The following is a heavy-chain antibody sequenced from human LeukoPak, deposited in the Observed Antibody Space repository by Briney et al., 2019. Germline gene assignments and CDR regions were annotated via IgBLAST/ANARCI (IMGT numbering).Heavy chain of an antibody. V-gene: IGHV3-66*02. J-gene: IGHJ3*02. D-gene: IGHD4-23*01. CDR1: GFTVSDNY. Sequence: GGSLRLSCAASGFTVSDNYMSWVRQAPGKGLEWVSVIYSDGRTYYADSMKGRFTISRENSKNTLYLQMNSLRVEDTAVYSCARGIFYGGNPYYVFDIWGQGTMVTVSS. CDR2: IYSDGRT. CDR3: ARGIFYGGNPYYVFDI.